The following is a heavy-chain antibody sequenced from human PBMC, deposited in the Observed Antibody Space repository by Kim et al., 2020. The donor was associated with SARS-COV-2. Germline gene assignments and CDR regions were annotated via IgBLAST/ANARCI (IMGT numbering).Heavy chain of an antibody. Sequence: ASVKVSCKTSGYTFTYFTIHLLRQAPGQRLEWLGWINTDTDVTNDSPKFQGRVTFTIDTAARTAYMDLSSLSAEDTAVYYCARDFYGYSSAWSNHWGQG. D-gene: IGHD6-13*01. CDR2: INTDTDVT. V-gene: IGHV1-3*04. CDR3: ARDFYGYSSAWSNH. J-gene: IGHJ5*02. CDR1: GYTFTYFT.